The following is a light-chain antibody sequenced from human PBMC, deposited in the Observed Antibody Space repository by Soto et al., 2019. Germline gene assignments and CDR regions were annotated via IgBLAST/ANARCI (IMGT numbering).Light chain of an antibody. CDR2: DVS. CDR1: QSISSW. J-gene: IGKJ1*01. Sequence: DIQMTPSPSTLSASVGDRVTITCRASQSISSWLAWYQQKPGKAPKLLIYDVSSLESGVPSRFSGSGSGTEFTLTISSLQPDDFATYYCQQYNTFWTFGQGTKVDIK. CDR3: QQYNTFWT. V-gene: IGKV1-5*01.